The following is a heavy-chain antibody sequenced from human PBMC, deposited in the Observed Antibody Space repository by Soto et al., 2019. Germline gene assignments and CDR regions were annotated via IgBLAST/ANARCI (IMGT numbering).Heavy chain of an antibody. CDR1: GFSLSKARMG. CDR3: ARALREELPIYYFDS. J-gene: IGHJ4*02. D-gene: IGHD1-7*01. CDR2: IFWNDER. V-gene: IGHV2-26*01. Sequence: QVTLKESGPVLVKPTETLTLTCTVSGFSLSKARMGVSWIRQPPGKALEWLAHIFWNDERSYNTSLKSRLTISRDTSKSQVVLTMTNVDPVDTGPYFCARALREELPIYYFDSWGQGTLVTVSS.